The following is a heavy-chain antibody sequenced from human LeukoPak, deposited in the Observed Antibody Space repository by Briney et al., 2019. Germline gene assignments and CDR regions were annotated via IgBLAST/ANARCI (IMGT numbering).Heavy chain of an antibody. CDR2: INPHSGGT. V-gene: IGHV1-2*02. J-gene: IGHJ4*02. Sequence: ASVKVFCKSSGYTFTGYYMHWVRQAPGQGLEWLGWINPHSGGTNYAQRFQGRVTMTRDTSISTAYMELSRLRADDTAVYYCSTYSYDSSGYFDYWGQGTLVTVSS. CDR1: GYTFTGYY. D-gene: IGHD3-22*01. CDR3: STYSYDSSGYFDY.